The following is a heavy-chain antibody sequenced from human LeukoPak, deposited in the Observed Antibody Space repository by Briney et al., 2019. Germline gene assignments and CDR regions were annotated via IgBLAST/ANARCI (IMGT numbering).Heavy chain of an antibody. Sequence: ASVTVSCKASGYTFTSYGISWVRQAPGQGLEWMGWISAYNGNTNYAQKLQGRVTMTTNTSTTTAYMELRSLRSDDTAVYYCARVSTGTTEFDYWGQGTLVTVSS. CDR2: ISAYNGNT. D-gene: IGHD1-1*01. CDR1: GYTFTSYG. CDR3: ARVSTGTTEFDY. J-gene: IGHJ4*02. V-gene: IGHV1-18*01.